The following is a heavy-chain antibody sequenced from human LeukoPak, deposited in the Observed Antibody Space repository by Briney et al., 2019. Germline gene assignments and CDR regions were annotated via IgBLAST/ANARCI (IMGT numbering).Heavy chain of an antibody. CDR1: GGSISSYY. J-gene: IGHJ3*02. V-gene: IGHV4-59*08. D-gene: IGHD1-26*01. CDR3: ARHTSGSYWLNAFDI. CDR2: IYYSGST. Sequence: SETLSLTCTVSGGSISSYYWSWIRQPPGKGLEWIGYIYYSGSTNYNPSLKSRVTISVDTSKNQFSLKLSSVTAADTAVYYCARHTSGSYWLNAFDIWGQGTMVTVSS.